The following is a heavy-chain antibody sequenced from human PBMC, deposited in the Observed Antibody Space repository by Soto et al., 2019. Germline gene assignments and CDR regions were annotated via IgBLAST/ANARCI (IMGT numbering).Heavy chain of an antibody. CDR1: GYTFTSYD. J-gene: IGHJ4*02. D-gene: IGHD2-8*01. CDR3: ARSGYCTNGVCYVGDFDY. Sequence: QVQLVQSGAEVKKPGASVKISCKASGYTFTSYDINWVRQAAGQGLEWMGWMKPNSGNTGYAQKFQGRVTMTRDTSTNTAYMELSGLRSEDTAVYYCARSGYCTNGVCYVGDFDYWGQGTLATVSS. CDR2: MKPNSGNT. V-gene: IGHV1-8*01.